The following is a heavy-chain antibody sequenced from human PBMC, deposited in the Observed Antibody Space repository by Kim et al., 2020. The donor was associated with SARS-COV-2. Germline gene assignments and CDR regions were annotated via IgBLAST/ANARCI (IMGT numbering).Heavy chain of an antibody. V-gene: IGHV4-59*08. Sequence: SETLSLTCTVSGGSISRYYWSWIRQPPGKGLEWIGYIYYSGSTNYNPSLKSRVTISVDTSKNQFSLKLSSVTAADTAVYFCAKTSNSGWFDPWGQGTLVT. D-gene: IGHD2-2*01. CDR3: AKTSNSGWFDP. CDR1: GGSISRYY. J-gene: IGHJ5*02. CDR2: IYYSGST.